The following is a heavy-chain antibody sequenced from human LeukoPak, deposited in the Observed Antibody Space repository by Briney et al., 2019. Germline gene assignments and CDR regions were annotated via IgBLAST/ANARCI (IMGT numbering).Heavy chain of an antibody. J-gene: IGHJ4*02. Sequence: GGSLRLSCAASGFTFSSYAMSWVRQAPGKGLEWVSAISGSGGSTYYADSVKGRFTISRDNSKNTLYLQMNSLRAEDTAVYYCAESHDSSGYYRYLFDYWGQGTLVTVSS. CDR1: GFTFSSYA. CDR2: ISGSGGST. D-gene: IGHD3-22*01. V-gene: IGHV3-23*01. CDR3: AESHDSSGYYRYLFDY.